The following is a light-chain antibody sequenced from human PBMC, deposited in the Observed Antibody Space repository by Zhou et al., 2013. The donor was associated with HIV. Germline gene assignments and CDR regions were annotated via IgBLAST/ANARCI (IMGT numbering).Light chain of an antibody. CDR3: QKYISAPWT. CDR1: QDISNY. CDR2: AAS. J-gene: IGKJ1*01. V-gene: IGKV1-27*01. Sequence: DIQMTQSPFSLSASVGDRVTITCRASQDISNYLAWYQQKPGSVPKLLIYAASTLQSGVPSRFSGSGSGTGFTLTISSLQPEDVATYYCQKYISAPWTFGQGTKVEIK.